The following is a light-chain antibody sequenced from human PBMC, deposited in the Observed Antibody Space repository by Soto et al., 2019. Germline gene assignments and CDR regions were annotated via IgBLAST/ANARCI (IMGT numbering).Light chain of an antibody. Sequence: EIVLTQSPGTLSLSPGERATLSCRASQSVSSSYLAWYQQKPGQAPRLLIYGASSRATGIPDRFSGSWSGTDFTLTISRLEPEDFGVYYCQQYGSSLWPFGQGTKVEIK. J-gene: IGKJ1*01. CDR2: GAS. CDR1: QSVSSSY. CDR3: QQYGSSLWP. V-gene: IGKV3-20*01.